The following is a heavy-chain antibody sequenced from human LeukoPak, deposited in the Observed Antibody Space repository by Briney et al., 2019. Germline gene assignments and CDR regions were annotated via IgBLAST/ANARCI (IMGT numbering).Heavy chain of an antibody. CDR3: AKEYSSGPLYWYFDL. CDR1: GFTFSSYA. D-gene: IGHD6-19*01. J-gene: IGHJ2*01. V-gene: IGHV3-23*01. Sequence: GGSLRLSCAASGFTFSSYAMSWVRQAPGKGLEWVSAISGSGGSTYYADSVKGRFTISRDNSKNTLYLQVNSLRAEDTAVYYCAKEYSSGPLYWYFDLWGRGTLVTVSS. CDR2: ISGSGGST.